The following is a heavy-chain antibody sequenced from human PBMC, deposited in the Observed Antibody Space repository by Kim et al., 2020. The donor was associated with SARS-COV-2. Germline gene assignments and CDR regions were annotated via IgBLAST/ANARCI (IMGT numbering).Heavy chain of an antibody. Sequence: GGSLRLSCAASGFTFSSYAMSWVRQAPGKGLEWVSAISGSGGSTYYADSVKGRFTISRDNSKNTLYLQMNSLRAEDTAVYYCAKSRIAAAGRGGWFDPWGQGTLVTVSS. CDR1: GFTFSSYA. D-gene: IGHD6-13*01. CDR3: AKSRIAAAGRGGWFDP. CDR2: ISGSGGST. J-gene: IGHJ5*02. V-gene: IGHV3-23*01.